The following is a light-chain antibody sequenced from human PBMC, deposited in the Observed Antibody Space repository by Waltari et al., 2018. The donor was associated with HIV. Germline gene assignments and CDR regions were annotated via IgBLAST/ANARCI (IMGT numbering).Light chain of an antibody. J-gene: IGKJ1*01. CDR1: QTVSTN. CDR3: HQYDNWPWT. Sequence: ETVMAQSPATLSASPGEGVTVSCRASQTVSTNAAWYQHRVGQSPRLLISEASSGATGVPVRFSASGSGTEVTLTISGLQSDDFAVYFCHQYDNWPWTFGQGTKVEV. CDR2: EAS. V-gene: IGKV3-15*01.